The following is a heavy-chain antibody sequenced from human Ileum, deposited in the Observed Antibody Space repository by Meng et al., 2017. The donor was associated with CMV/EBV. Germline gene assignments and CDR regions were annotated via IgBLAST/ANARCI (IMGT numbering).Heavy chain of an antibody. Sequence: SGLDYRSYAESCVRQAPGGGLGCVSMISYNGVRTYYADSVRGRFPISRDNSKTTLYLQMNSLRAEDTAVYYCAKDLYSSTNCYAFDDWGQGALVTVSS. CDR1: GLDYRSYA. J-gene: IGHJ4*02. CDR2: ISYNGVRT. D-gene: IGHD2-2*01. CDR3: AKDLYSSTNCYAFDD. V-gene: IGHV3-23*01.